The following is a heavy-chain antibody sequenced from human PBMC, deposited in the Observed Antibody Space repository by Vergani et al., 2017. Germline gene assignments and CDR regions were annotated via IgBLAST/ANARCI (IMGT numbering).Heavy chain of an antibody. CDR3: ARHTTYTDS. CDR1: EYSFGNYW. J-gene: IGHJ4*02. CDR2: IYPADSDT. V-gene: IGHV5-51*01. D-gene: IGHD1-1*01. Sequence: EVELVQSGPEMRKPGESLKISCKGSEYSFGNYWIGWLRQMPGKGLDLMGIIYPADSDTRYRPSFQGQVTISADKSISTAFLQWDSLKASDTALYYCARHTTYTDSWGQGTLVTVSS.